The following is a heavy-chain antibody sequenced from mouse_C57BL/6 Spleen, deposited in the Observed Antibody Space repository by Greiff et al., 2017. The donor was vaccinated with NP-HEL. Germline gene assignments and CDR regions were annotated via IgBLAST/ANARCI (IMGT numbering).Heavy chain of an antibody. CDR1: GFSLTSYG. J-gene: IGHJ1*03. Sequence: VQLVESGPGLVAPSQSLSITCTVSGFSLTSYGVSWVRLPPGKGLEWLGVIWGDGSTNYHSAPISRLSISKDNSKSQFYSKLNSLQTDDTAAYYGAKRGDLLLRSYFDVWGTGTTVTVSS. D-gene: IGHD1-1*01. V-gene: IGHV2-3*01. CDR2: IWGDGST. CDR3: AKRGDLLLRSYFDV.